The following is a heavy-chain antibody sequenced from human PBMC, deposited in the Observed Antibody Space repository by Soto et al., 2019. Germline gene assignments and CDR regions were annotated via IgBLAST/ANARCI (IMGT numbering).Heavy chain of an antibody. CDR2: INHSGST. D-gene: IGHD2-21*01. Sequence: LSLTCAVYGGSFSGYYWSWIRQPPGKGLEWIGKINHSGSTNYNPSLKSRVTISVDTSKNQFSLKLSSVTAADTAVYYCARGGSWFTTVISRLFDYWGQGTLVTVSS. J-gene: IGHJ4*02. V-gene: IGHV4-34*01. CDR3: ARGGSWFTTVISRLFDY. CDR1: GGSFSGYY.